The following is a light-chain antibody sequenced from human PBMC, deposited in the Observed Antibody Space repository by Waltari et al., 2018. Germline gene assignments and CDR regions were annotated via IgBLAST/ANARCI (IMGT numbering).Light chain of an antibody. J-gene: IGKJ2*01. CDR2: AAS. CDR3: QQYYSYPPL. CDR1: QGISSY. Sequence: AIRMTQSPSSLSASTGDRVTITCRASQGISSYLAWYQQKPGKAPKLLIYAASTLQSGVPSRFSGSGSGTDFTLIISCLQSEDFATYYCQQYYSYPPLFGQGTKLEI. V-gene: IGKV1-8*01.